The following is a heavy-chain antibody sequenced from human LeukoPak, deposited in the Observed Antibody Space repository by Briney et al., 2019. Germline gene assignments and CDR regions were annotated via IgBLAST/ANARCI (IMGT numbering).Heavy chain of an antibody. J-gene: IGHJ4*02. CDR1: GFTFSSYS. CDR3: ASPSIVATTLFGY. V-gene: IGHV3-48*01. D-gene: IGHD5-12*01. CDR2: ISSSSTI. Sequence: GGSLRLFCAASGFTFSSYSMNWVRRAPGKGLEWVSYISSSSTIYYADSVKGRFTISRDNAKNSLYLQMNSLRAEDTAVYYCASPSIVATTLFGYWGQGTLVTVSS.